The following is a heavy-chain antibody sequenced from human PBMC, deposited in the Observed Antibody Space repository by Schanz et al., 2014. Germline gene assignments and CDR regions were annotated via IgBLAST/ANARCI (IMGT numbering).Heavy chain of an antibody. D-gene: IGHD5-12*01. J-gene: IGHJ5*02. Sequence: QVQLVQSGAEVKKPGASVKVSCKASGYTFISYGIKWVRQAPGQGLEWMGWISAYNGHTDYAQKFQGRVTFTADKSTSTDYMELSSLKSEDTAVYYCARGPLGTIPWGQGTLVTVSS. CDR1: GYTFISYG. CDR2: ISAYNGHT. V-gene: IGHV1-18*01. CDR3: ARGPLGTIP.